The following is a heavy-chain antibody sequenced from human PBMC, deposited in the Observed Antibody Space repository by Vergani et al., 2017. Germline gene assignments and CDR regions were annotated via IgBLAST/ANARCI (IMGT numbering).Heavy chain of an antibody. CDR1: GFTFSSYD. J-gene: IGHJ4*02. Sequence: EVQLVESGGGLVKPGGSLRLSCAASGFTFSSYDMHWVRQATGKGLEWVSAIGTAGDPYYPGSVKGRFTISRENAKNSLYLQMNSLRAGDTAVYYCARGVGYCSGGSCYSYYFDYWGQGTLVTVSS. CDR2: IGTAGDP. D-gene: IGHD2-15*01. CDR3: ARGVGYCSGGSCYSYYFDY. V-gene: IGHV3-13*05.